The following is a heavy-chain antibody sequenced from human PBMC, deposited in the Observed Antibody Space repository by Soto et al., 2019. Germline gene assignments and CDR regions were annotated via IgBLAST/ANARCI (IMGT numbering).Heavy chain of an antibody. CDR3: AKSAGSTWFDEVDF. J-gene: IGHJ4*02. V-gene: IGHV3-30*18. Sequence: QVQLVESGGGVVQPGRSLRLSCTASGFTFSNYGIHWVRQAPGKGLEWVAVISNDGSSKYYADSVRGRFTISRDNPKNTLYVQLNSLRPEDTAIYYCAKSAGSTWFDEVDFWGQGTLVTVSS. D-gene: IGHD6-13*01. CDR2: ISNDGSSK. CDR1: GFTFSNYG.